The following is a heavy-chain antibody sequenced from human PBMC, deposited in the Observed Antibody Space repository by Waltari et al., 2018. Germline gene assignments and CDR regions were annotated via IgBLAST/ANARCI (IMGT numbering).Heavy chain of an antibody. D-gene: IGHD1-7*01. Sequence: VQLLGPGGGLVHPGGSLRLSCAASGFTSSIYGMSRVRQTPGKGLEWVANRKPDGSEKYYVDSVKGRFIISRDNAKKSLYLQMNTLRVEDTAVYYCTTNWNYGDYWGQGTLVTVSS. J-gene: IGHJ4*02. V-gene: IGHV3-7*01. CDR3: TTNWNYGDY. CDR2: RKPDGSEK. CDR1: GFTSSIYG.